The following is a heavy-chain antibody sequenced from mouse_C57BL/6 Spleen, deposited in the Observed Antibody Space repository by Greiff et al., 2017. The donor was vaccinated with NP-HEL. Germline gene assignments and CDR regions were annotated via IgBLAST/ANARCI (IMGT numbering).Heavy chain of an antibody. V-gene: IGHV5-9-1*02. Sequence: EVHLVESGEGLVKPGGSLKLSCAASGFTFSSYAMSWVRQTPEKRLEWVAYISSGGDYIYYADTVKGRFTISRDNARNTLYLQMSSLKSEDTAMYYCTRVPYYYGSSYWYFDVWGTGTTVTVSS. D-gene: IGHD1-1*01. CDR2: ISSGGDYI. J-gene: IGHJ1*03. CDR3: TRVPYYYGSSYWYFDV. CDR1: GFTFSSYA.